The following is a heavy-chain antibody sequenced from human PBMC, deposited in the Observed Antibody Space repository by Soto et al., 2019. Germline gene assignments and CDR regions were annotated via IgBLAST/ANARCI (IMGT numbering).Heavy chain of an antibody. D-gene: IGHD6-19*01. J-gene: IGHJ4*02. V-gene: IGHV1-18*01. CDR2: ITAYNGNT. CDR3: ARDAFLRQWLVRFPRY. CDR1: GYTFTSYG. Sequence: ASVKVSCRASGYTFTSYGISWVRQAPGQGLEWMGLITAYNGNTNYAQKIRGRLTMTTDTSTSTAYMELRSLRYDDTAEYYCARDAFLRQWLVRFPRYWGQGTLVTVSS.